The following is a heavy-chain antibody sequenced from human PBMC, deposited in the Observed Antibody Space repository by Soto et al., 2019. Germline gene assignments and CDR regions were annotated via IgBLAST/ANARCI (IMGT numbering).Heavy chain of an antibody. Sequence: QVQLVQSGAEVKKPGASVKVSCKASGYTFTSYYMHWVRQAPGQGLEWMGIINPSGGSTSYAQKFQGRGTXXRXTXXSTVYMELSSLRSEDTAVYYCARDSDNWNDGNHDYWGQGTLVTVSS. J-gene: IGHJ4*02. V-gene: IGHV1-46*03. CDR3: ARDSDNWNDGNHDY. CDR1: GYTFTSYY. CDR2: INPSGGST. D-gene: IGHD1-20*01.